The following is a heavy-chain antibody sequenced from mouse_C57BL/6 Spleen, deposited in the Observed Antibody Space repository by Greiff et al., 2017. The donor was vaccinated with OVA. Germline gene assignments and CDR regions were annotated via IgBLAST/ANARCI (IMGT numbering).Heavy chain of an antibody. V-gene: IGHV5-9*01. CDR2: ISGGGGNT. D-gene: IGHD1-1*01. CDR3: ARYGSSYDY. J-gene: IGHJ2*01. Sequence: EVQRVESGGGLVKPGGSLKLSCAASGFTFSSYTMSWVRQTPEKRLEWVATISGGGGNTYYPDSVKGRFTISRDNAKNTLYLQMSSLRSEDTALYYCARYGSSYDYWGQGTTLTVSS. CDR1: GFTFSSYT.